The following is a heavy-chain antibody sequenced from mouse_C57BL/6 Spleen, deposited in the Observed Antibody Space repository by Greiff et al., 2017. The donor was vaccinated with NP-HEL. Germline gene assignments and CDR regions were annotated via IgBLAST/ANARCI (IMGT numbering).Heavy chain of an antibody. CDR2: IRLKSDNYAT. CDR1: GFTFSNYW. J-gene: IGHJ3*01. V-gene: IGHV6-3*01. D-gene: IGHD2-4*01. Sequence: EVKLMESGGGLVQPGGSMKLSCVASGFTFSNYWMNWVRQSPEKGLEWVAQIRLKSDNYATHYAESVKGRFTISRDDSKSSVYLQMNNLRAEDTGIYYCINFYYDYDGFAYWGQGTLVTVSA. CDR3: INFYYDYDGFAY.